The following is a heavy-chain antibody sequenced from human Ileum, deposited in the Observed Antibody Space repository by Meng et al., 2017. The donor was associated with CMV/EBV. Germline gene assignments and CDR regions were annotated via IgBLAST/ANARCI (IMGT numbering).Heavy chain of an antibody. Sequence: GESPKTPCSAPGLRLGDNGVGWVRQAPGEGLEWVGFSRTRALGDTPQYATSVRGRFTISRDDSKSIAYLQMNSLNTEDTAVYYCTATDGYDFHYDYWGQGTLVTVSS. D-gene: IGHD5-12*01. J-gene: IGHJ4*02. CDR3: TATDGYDFHYDY. CDR1: GLRLGDNG. V-gene: IGHV3-49*04. CDR2: SRTRALGDTP.